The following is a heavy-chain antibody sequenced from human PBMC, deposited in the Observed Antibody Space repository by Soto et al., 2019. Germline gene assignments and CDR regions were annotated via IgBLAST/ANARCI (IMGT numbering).Heavy chain of an antibody. V-gene: IGHV3-23*01. CDR1: GFTFSSYA. CDR3: AINPDTAMDPYYYGMDV. CDR2: ISGSGGST. Sequence: GGSLRLSCAASGFTFSSYAMSWVRQAPGKGLEWVSAISGSGGSTYYADSVKGRFTISRDNSKNTLYLQMNSLRAEDTAVYYCAINPDTAMDPYYYGMDVWAQRTTVTVSS. J-gene: IGHJ6*02. D-gene: IGHD5-18*01.